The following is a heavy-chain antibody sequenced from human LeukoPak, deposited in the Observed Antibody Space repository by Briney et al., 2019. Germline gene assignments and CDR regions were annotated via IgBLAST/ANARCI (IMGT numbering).Heavy chain of an antibody. CDR2: IYYSGST. J-gene: IGHJ4*02. D-gene: IGHD6-19*01. V-gene: IGHV4-39*07. CDR1: GGSISSSSYY. CDR3: ARVGSGWYDEIVV. Sequence: TSETLSLTCTVSGGSISSSSYYWGWIRQPPGKGLEWIGSIYYSGSTYYNPSLKSRVTISVDTSKNQFSLKLSSVTAADTAVYYCARVGSGWYDEIVVWGQGTLVTVSS.